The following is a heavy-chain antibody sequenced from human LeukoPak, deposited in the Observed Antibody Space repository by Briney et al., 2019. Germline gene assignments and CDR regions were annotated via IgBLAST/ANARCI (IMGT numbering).Heavy chain of an antibody. J-gene: IGHJ6*02. CDR1: GFTFSNAW. D-gene: IGHD6-6*01. CDR2: ISGSGGST. Sequence: GGSLRLSCAASGFTFSNAWMSWVRQAPGKGLEWVSLISGSGGSTYYADSVKGRFTISRDNSKNTLYLQMNSLRVEDTAVYYCAKGNIAARQDIMDVWGQGTTVTVSS. V-gene: IGHV3-23*01. CDR3: AKGNIAARQDIMDV.